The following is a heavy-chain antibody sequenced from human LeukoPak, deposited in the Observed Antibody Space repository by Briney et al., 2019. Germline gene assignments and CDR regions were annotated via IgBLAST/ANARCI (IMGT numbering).Heavy chain of an antibody. CDR2: ISGSGGCT. CDR1: GFTFSSYA. V-gene: IGHV3-23*01. Sequence: GGSLRLSCAASGFTFSSYAMSWVRQAPGKGLEWVSAISGSGGCTYYADSVKGRFTISRDNSKNTLDLQMNSLKAEDTAIYYCAKDVRPGGGGMDVWGQGTTVTVSS. CDR3: AKDVRPGGGGMDV. J-gene: IGHJ6*02. D-gene: IGHD3-10*02.